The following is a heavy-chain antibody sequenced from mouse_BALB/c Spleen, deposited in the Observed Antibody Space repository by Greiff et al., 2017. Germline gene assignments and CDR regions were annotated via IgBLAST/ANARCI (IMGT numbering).Heavy chain of an antibody. D-gene: IGHD1-1*01. J-gene: IGHJ2*01. V-gene: IGHV1-7*01. CDR3: ARGHYYGPSFDY. CDR2: INPSTGYT. CDR1: GYTFTSYW. Sequence: QVQLQQSGAELAKPGASVKMSCKASGYTFTSYWMHWVKQRPGQGLEWIGYINPSTGYTEYNQKFKDKATLTADKSSSTAYMQLSSLTSEDSAVYYCARGHYYGPSFDYWGQGTTLTVSS.